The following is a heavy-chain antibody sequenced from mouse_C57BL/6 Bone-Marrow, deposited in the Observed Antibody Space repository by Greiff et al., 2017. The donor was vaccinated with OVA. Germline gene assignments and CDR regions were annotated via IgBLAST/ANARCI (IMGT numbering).Heavy chain of an antibody. Sequence: VQLQQPGAELVKPGASVKLSCKASGYTFTSYWMQWVKQRPGQGLEWIGEIDPSDRYTNYNQKFKGKATLTVDTSSSTAYMQLSSLTSEDSAVYYCANYEDYYAMDYWGQGTSVTVSS. CDR1: GYTFTSYW. CDR2: IDPSDRYT. J-gene: IGHJ4*01. D-gene: IGHD1-1*01. CDR3: ANYEDYYAMDY. V-gene: IGHV1-50*01.